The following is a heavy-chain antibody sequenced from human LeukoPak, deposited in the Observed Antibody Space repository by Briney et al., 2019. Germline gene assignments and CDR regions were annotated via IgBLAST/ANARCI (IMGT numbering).Heavy chain of an antibody. V-gene: IGHV5-51*01. CDR2: IYPGDSDT. CDR1: GYSFTSYW. J-gene: IGHJ4*02. CDR3: ARRGRIQLGYHTFDY. Sequence: GESLKISCKGSGYSFTSYWIGWVRQMPGKGLEWMGIIYPGDSDTRYSPSFQGQVTISADKSISTAYLQWSSLKASDTAMYYRARRGRIQLGYHTFDYWGQGTLVTVSS. D-gene: IGHD5-18*01.